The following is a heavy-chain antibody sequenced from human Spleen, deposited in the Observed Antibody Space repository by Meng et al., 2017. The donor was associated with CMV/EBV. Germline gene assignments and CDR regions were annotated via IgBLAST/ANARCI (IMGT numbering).Heavy chain of an antibody. D-gene: IGHD1-26*01. CDR1: GFTFSSYA. V-gene: IGHV3-30*04. Sequence: GGSLRLSCAASGFTFSSYAMHWVRRAPGKGLEWVTVISYDGSNKYYADSVKGRFTISRDDSKNTLYLQMNSLRAEDTAVYYCAKDRVGATNDAFDIWGQGTMVTVSS. J-gene: IGHJ3*02. CDR2: ISYDGSNK. CDR3: AKDRVGATNDAFDI.